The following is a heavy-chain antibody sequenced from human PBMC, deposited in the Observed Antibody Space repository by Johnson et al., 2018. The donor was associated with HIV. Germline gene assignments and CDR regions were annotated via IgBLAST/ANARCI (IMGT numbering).Heavy chain of an antibody. V-gene: IGHV3-30*03. CDR1: GFTFSSYG. J-gene: IGHJ3*01. CDR3: ARDPPYGGNPSAFDV. Sequence: QVQLVESGGDLVKPGGSLRLSCAASGFTFSSYGMHWVRQAPGKGLEWVALISYDGSNKYYADSVKGRFTISRDNSKDTLYLQMHSLRPEDTALYYCARDPPYGGNPSAFDVWGQGTMATVTS. CDR2: ISYDGSNK. D-gene: IGHD4-23*01.